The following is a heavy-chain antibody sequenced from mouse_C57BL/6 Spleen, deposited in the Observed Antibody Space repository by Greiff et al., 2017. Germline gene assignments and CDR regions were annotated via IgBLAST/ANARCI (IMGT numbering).Heavy chain of an antibody. CDR2: IYPGDGDT. D-gene: IGHD1-1*01. V-gene: IGHV1-80*01. CDR1: GYAFSSYW. J-gene: IGHJ2*01. Sequence: VHLVESGAELVKPGASVKISCKASGYAFSSYWMNWVKQRPGKGLEWIGQIYPGDGDTNYNGKFKGKATLTADKSSSTAYMQLSSLTSEDSAVYFCARREGYYYGSSFFDYWGQGTTLTVSS. CDR3: ARREGYYYGSSFFDY.